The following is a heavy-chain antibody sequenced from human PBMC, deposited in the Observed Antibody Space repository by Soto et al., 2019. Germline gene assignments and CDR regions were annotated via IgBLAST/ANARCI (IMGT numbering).Heavy chain of an antibody. J-gene: IGHJ4*02. CDR2: INSDGSST. CDR1: VFTFSSYW. D-gene: IGHD3-9*01. V-gene: IGHV3-74*01. Sequence: QPGGSLRLSCAASVFTFSSYWMHWVRQAPGKGLVWVSRINSDGSSTSYADSVKGRFTISRDNAKNTLYLQMNSLRAEDTAVYYCASDVHILTGYYKGTFDYWGQGTLVTVSS. CDR3: ASDVHILTGYYKGTFDY.